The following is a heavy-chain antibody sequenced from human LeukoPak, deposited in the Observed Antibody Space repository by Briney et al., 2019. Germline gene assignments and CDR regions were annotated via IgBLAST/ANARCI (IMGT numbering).Heavy chain of an antibody. D-gene: IGHD2-8*01. CDR1: GFTFSTSA. J-gene: IGHJ4*02. Sequence: PGGSLRLSCAASGFTFSTSAMSWVRQAPGKGLQWVSGISGSGGNTYYADSVKGRFTISRDNSKNTLYLQMNSLRAEDTAIYYCAKEVVYAIRWTSGGPPDNAYWGQGTLVTVSS. CDR2: ISGSGGNT. CDR3: AKEVVYAIRWTSGGPPDNAY. V-gene: IGHV3-23*01.